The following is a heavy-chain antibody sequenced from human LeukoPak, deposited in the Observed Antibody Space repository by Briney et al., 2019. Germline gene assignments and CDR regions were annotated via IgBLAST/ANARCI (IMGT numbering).Heavy chain of an antibody. CDR2: ISSSGSTI. CDR3: ASELPRYCSSTSCLIFDY. J-gene: IGHJ4*02. CDR1: GSTFSDYY. D-gene: IGHD2-2*01. Sequence: GGSLRLSCAASGSTFSDYYMSWIRQAPGKGLEWVSYISSSGSTIYYADSVKGRFTISRDNSKNTLYLQMNSLRAEDTAVYYCASELPRYCSSTSCLIFDYWGQGTLVTVSS. V-gene: IGHV3-11*01.